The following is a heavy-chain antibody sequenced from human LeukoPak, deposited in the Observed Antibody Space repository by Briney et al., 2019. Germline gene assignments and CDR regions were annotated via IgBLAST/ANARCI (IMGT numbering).Heavy chain of an antibody. Sequence: ASVKVSCKASGYTFTSYGISWVRQAPGQGLEWMGWISAYNGKTNYAQNLQGRVTMTTHTSTSTAYLERRSLRSDDTAVYYCARGHTVLLWFGELLTLDYWRQGTLVTVSS. CDR1: GYTFTSYG. D-gene: IGHD3-10*01. CDR2: ISAYNGKT. J-gene: IGHJ4*02. CDR3: ARGHTVLLWFGELLTLDY. V-gene: IGHV1-18*01.